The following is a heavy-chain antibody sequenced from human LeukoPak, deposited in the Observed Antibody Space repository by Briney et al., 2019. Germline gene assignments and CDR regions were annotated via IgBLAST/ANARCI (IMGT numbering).Heavy chain of an antibody. CDR1: GYTFTGYY. Sequence: ASVKVSCKASGYTFTGYYMHWVRQAPGQGLEWMGWINPNSGGTNYAQKFQGRVTMTRDTSISTAYMELSRLRSDDTAVYYCARVGIWRSPVDWSDPWGQGTLVTVSS. D-gene: IGHD6-13*01. CDR3: ARVGIWRSPVDWSDP. CDR2: INPNSGGT. J-gene: IGHJ5*02. V-gene: IGHV1-2*02.